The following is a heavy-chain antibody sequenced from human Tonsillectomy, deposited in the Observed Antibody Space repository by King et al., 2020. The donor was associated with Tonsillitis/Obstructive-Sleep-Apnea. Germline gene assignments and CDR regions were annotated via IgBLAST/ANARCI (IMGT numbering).Heavy chain of an antibody. CDR2: IYYNGNT. CDR3: ARAPTV. Sequence: QLQESGPGLVKPSETLSLTCTVSGGSISSSSYYWGWIRQPPGKGLEWIASIYYNGNTYYNPSLKSRVTISVDTSKNQFSLRLRPVTAADAAVYYCARAPTVWGQGTLVTVSS. D-gene: IGHD2-21*02. J-gene: IGHJ4*02. CDR1: GGSISSSSYY. V-gene: IGHV4-39*01.